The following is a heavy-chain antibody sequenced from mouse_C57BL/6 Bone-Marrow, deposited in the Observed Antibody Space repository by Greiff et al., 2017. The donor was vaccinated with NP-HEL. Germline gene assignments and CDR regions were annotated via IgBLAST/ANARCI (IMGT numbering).Heavy chain of an antibody. CDR2: ITPNNGGT. D-gene: IGHD1-1*01. J-gene: IGHJ2*01. V-gene: IGHV1-26*01. CDR3: ANYYGSSYDFDY. Sequence: EVQLQQSGPELVKPGASVKISCKASGYTFTDYYMNWVKQSHGKSLEWIGDITPNNGGTSYNQKFKGKATLTVDKSSSTAYMELRSLTSEDSAVYYCANYYGSSYDFDYWGQGTTLTVSS. CDR1: GYTFTDYY.